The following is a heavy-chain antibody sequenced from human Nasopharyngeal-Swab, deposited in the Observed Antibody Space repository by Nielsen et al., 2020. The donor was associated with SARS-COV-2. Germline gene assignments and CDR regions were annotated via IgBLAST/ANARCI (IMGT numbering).Heavy chain of an antibody. CDR2: ISHNSGT. J-gene: IGHJ5*02. CDR3: AKEGATGWFDP. V-gene: IGHV4-59*11. Sequence: SDTLSLTCTVSCVSITSQYWSWIRQPPGKGLEWIGYISHNSGTSYNPSLKSRVTMFMDTSKNQFSLRLRSVTAADTAVYYCAKEGATGWFDPWGQGTLVTVSS. CDR1: CVSITSQY.